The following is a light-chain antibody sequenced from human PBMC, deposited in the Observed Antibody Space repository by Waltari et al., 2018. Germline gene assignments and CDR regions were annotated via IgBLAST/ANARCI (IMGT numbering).Light chain of an antibody. CDR1: QDIRRY. Sequence: DIQMTQSPSSLSASVGDRVTITFQASQDIRRYLNWDQQKPGKAPKALIYDASKLETGVPSRFSASGSGTDFTFTISSLQPEDIATYYCQQSDNVPFTFGQGTKLEIK. V-gene: IGKV1-33*01. J-gene: IGKJ2*01. CDR2: DAS. CDR3: QQSDNVPFT.